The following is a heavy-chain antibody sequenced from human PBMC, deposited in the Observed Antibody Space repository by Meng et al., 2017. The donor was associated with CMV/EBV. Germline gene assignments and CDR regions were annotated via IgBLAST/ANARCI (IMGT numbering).Heavy chain of an antibody. V-gene: IGHV1-46*01. CDR1: GYTFTSYY. CDR2: INPSGGST. D-gene: IGHD2-2*01. J-gene: IGHJ3*02. Sequence: ASVKVSCKASGYTFTSYYMHWVRQAPGQGLEWMGIINPSGGSTSYAQKFQGRVTMTRDTSTSTVYMELSSLRSEDTAVYYCASLMGHIVVQGAFDIWGQGTMVTVSS. CDR3: ASLMGHIVVQGAFDI.